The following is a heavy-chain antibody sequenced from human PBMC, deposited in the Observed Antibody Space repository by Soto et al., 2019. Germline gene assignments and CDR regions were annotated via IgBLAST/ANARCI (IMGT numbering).Heavy chain of an antibody. J-gene: IGHJ6*02. CDR3: ARQQLLPFYYALDV. CDR1: GGSISGYY. V-gene: IGHV4-59*07. CDR2: IYYGGST. Sequence: QVQLQESGPGLVKPSDTLSLTCTVSGGSISGYYWCWIRQSPGKGLEYIGYIYYGGSTNSTTSLKRRVPMSVDTSGNQFSLKVNSVTAADTAVYYCARQQLLPFYYALDVWGQGTTVTVSS. D-gene: IGHD6-13*01.